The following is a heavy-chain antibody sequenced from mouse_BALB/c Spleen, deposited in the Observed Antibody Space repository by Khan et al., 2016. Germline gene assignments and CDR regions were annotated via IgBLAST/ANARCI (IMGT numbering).Heavy chain of an antibody. CDR2: ISYSGSP. D-gene: IGHD1-2*01. CDR1: GYSITSDYA. CDR3: ARSDGGDKDAMDY. V-gene: IGHV3-2*02. J-gene: IGHJ4*01. Sequence: QLEESGPGLVKPSQSLSLTCTVTGYSITSDYAWNWIRQFPGNRLEWMGYISYSGSPSYNPSLKSRISITRDTSKNQFFLQLNSVTSEDTATYYCARSDGGDKDAMDYWGQGTSVTVSS.